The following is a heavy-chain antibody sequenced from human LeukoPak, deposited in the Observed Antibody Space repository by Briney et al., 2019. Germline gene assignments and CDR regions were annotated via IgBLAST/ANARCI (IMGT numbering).Heavy chain of an antibody. CDR3: ARRRAVAGVNWFDP. V-gene: IGHV1-18*01. J-gene: IGHJ5*02. Sequence: ASVKVSCKASGYTFISYGISWVRQAPGQGLGWMGWISSHNGYTKYAQKFQGRVTITTDTSMSTAYMELGRLRSDDTAVYYCARRRAVAGVNWFDPWGQGTLVTVSS. CDR1: GYTFISYG. D-gene: IGHD6-19*01. CDR2: ISSHNGYT.